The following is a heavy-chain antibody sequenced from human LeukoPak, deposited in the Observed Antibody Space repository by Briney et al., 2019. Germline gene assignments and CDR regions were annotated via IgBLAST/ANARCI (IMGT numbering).Heavy chain of an antibody. D-gene: IGHD3-10*01. CDR1: GFTFSTYW. Sequence: GGSLRLSCAASGFTFSTYWMTWVRQAPGKGLDLVANINQDGNKEYYVDSVKGRFTISRDNAKNSLYLQMNSLRAEDTAVYYCARSMVRGVISDWGQGTLVTVSS. CDR3: ARSMVRGVISD. J-gene: IGHJ4*02. CDR2: INQDGNKE. V-gene: IGHV3-7*01.